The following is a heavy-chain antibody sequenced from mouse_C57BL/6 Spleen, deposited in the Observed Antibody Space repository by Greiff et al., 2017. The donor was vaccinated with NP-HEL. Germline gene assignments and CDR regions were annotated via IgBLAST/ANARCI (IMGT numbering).Heavy chain of an antibody. CDR3: ASYYGSSYYFDY. V-gene: IGHV1-82*01. J-gene: IGHJ2*01. CDR2: IYPGDGDT. Sequence: LQESGPELVKPGASVKISCKASGYAFSSSWMNWVKQRPGKGLEWIGRIYPGDGDTNYNGKFKGKATLTADKSSSTAYMQLSSLTSEDSAVYFCASYYGSSYYFDYWGQGTTLTVSS. D-gene: IGHD1-1*01. CDR1: GYAFSSSW.